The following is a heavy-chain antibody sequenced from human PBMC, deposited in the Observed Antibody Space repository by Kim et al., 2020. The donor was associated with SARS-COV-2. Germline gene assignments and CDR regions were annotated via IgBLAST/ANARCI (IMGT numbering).Heavy chain of an antibody. V-gene: IGHV3-21*01. CDR1: GFTFSSYS. D-gene: IGHD3-3*01. Sequence: GGSLRLSCAASGFTFSSYSMNWVRQPPGKGLEWFSSISLISSYIYSANSVKGRFTISSDNPKNSLYLQLHSLKAEAQAWSYCAEIGQFLAWWSPGNYYY. CDR3: AEIGQFLAWWSPGNYYY. J-gene: IGHJ6*01. CDR2: ISLISSYI.